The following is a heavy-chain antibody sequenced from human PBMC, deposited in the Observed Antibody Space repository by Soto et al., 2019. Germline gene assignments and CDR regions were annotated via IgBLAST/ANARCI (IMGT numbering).Heavy chain of an antibody. CDR2: IWYDGSNK. CDR3: AREGVYYDSSGYSWFDP. V-gene: IGHV3-33*01. CDR1: VFTFSSYG. J-gene: IGHJ5*02. D-gene: IGHD3-22*01. Sequence: GGSLRLSCAASVFTFSSYGMHWVRQAPGKGLEWVAVIWYDGSNKYYADSVKGRFTISRDNSKNTLYLQMNSLRAEDTAVYYCAREGVYYDSSGYSWFDPWGQGTLVTVSS.